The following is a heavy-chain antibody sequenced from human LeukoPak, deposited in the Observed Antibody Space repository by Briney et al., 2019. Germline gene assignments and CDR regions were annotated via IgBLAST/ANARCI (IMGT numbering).Heavy chain of an antibody. CDR1: GFTFSSYE. Sequence: PGGPLRLSCAASGFTFSSYEMNWVRQAPGKGLEWVSYISSSGSTIYYADSVKGRFTISRGNAKNSLYLQMNSLRAEDTAVYYCARSGGNFIAFDIWGQGTMVTVSS. V-gene: IGHV3-48*03. CDR2: ISSSGSTI. D-gene: IGHD4-23*01. CDR3: ARSGGNFIAFDI. J-gene: IGHJ3*02.